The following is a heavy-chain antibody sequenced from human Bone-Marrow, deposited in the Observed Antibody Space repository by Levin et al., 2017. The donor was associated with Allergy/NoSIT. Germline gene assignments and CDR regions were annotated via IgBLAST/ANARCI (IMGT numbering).Heavy chain of an antibody. CDR3: AREPPIEQQLGYAFDI. Sequence: KISCKASGGTFSSYAISWVRQAPGQGLEWMGGIIPIFGTANYAQKFQGRVTITADKSTSTAYMELSSLRSEDTAVYYCAREPPIEQQLGYAFDIWGQGTMVTVSS. CDR2: IIPIFGTA. CDR1: GGTFSSYA. V-gene: IGHV1-69*06. J-gene: IGHJ3*02. D-gene: IGHD6-13*01.